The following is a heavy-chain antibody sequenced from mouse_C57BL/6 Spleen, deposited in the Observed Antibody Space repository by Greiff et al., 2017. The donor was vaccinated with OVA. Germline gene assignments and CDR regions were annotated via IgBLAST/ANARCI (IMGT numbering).Heavy chain of an antibody. CDR1: GFTFSSYG. J-gene: IGHJ3*01. CDR2: ISSGGSYT. Sequence: EVMLVESGGDLVKPGGSLKLSCAASGFTFSSYGMSWVRQTPDKRLEWVATISSGGSYTYYPDSVKGRFTISRDNAKNTLYLQMSSLKSEDTAMYYCARQRDYYDYDAGFAYWGQGTLVTVSA. D-gene: IGHD2-4*01. CDR3: ARQRDYYDYDAGFAY. V-gene: IGHV5-6*01.